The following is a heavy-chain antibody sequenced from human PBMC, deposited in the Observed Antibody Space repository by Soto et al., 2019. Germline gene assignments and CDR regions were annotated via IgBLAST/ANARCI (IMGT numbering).Heavy chain of an antibody. J-gene: IGHJ4*02. V-gene: IGHV1-69*01. CDR3: AVGLTTGTTIGGFDY. CDR1: GNTFSGSA. Sequence: QVQLVQSGAGVRRPGSSVKVSCKASGNTFSGSAFSWVRQAPGQGLEWMGGIIPTLGTIDYAQNFQGRVTITAGESTATSYMELNSLKSEDTAVYYCAVGLTTGTTIGGFDYWGQGTLVTVSS. D-gene: IGHD1-1*01. CDR2: IIPTLGTI.